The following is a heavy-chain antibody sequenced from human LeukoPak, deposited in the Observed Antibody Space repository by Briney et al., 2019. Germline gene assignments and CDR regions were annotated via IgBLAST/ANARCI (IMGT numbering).Heavy chain of an antibody. CDR3: TTGAILVILRN. D-gene: IGHD3-9*01. Sequence: PGGSLRLSCAASGFTFSNAWMSWVRQAPGKGLEWVGRIKSKTDGGTTDYAAPVKGRFTISRDDSKNTLYLQMDSLKTEDTAVYYCTTGAILVILRNWGQGTLVTVSS. CDR2: IKSKTDGGTT. CDR1: GFTFSNAW. J-gene: IGHJ4*02. V-gene: IGHV3-15*01.